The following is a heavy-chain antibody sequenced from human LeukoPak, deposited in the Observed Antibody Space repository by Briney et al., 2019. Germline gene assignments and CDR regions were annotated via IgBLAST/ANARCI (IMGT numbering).Heavy chain of an antibody. V-gene: IGHV4-59*01. Sequence: SETLSLTCTVSGGSISSYYWSWIRQPPGKGLEWIGYIYYSGSTNYNPSLKSRVTISVDTSRNQFSLKLSSVTAADTAVYYCAREGHYYDSSGYYSNDAFDIWGQGTMVTVSS. CDR2: IYYSGST. CDR3: AREGHYYDSSGYYSNDAFDI. CDR1: GGSISSYY. D-gene: IGHD3-22*01. J-gene: IGHJ3*02.